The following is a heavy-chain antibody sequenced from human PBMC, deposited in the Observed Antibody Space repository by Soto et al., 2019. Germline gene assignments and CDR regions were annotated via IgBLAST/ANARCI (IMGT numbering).Heavy chain of an antibody. CDR1: GGSFSGYY. J-gene: IGHJ4*02. D-gene: IGHD1-7*01. V-gene: IGHV4-34*01. CDR2: INHSGST. Sequence: QVQLQQWGAGLLKPSETLSLTCAVYGGSFSGYYWSWIRQPPGKGLEWIGEINHSGSTNYNPSHKSRVTISVDTSKNQFSLKLSSVTAADTAVYYCARETGTTGDLDYWGQGTLVTVSS. CDR3: ARETGTTGDLDY.